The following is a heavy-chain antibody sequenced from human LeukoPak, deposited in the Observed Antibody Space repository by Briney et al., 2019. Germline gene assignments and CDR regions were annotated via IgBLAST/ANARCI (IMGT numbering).Heavy chain of an antibody. Sequence: SETLSLTCTVSGGSISSSSYYWGWIRQPPGKGLEWIGEINHSGSTNYNPSLKSRVTISVDTSKNQFSLKLSSVTAADTAVYYCARRSGKSDILWWYRNWYFDLWGRGTLVTVSS. D-gene: IGHD2-21*01. CDR1: GGSISSSSYY. CDR2: INHSGST. CDR3: ARRSGKSDILWWYRNWYFDL. V-gene: IGHV4-39*07. J-gene: IGHJ2*01.